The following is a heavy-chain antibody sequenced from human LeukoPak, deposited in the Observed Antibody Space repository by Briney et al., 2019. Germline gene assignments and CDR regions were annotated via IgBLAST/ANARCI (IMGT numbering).Heavy chain of an antibody. Sequence: ASVKVSCKASGGTFSSYAISWVRQAPGQGLEWMGWISAYNGNTNYAQKLQGRVTMTTDTSTSTAYMELRSLRSDDTAVYYCARDRYCSSTSCSYYYYYGMDVWGQGTTVTVSS. V-gene: IGHV1-18*01. CDR2: ISAYNGNT. J-gene: IGHJ6*02. CDR1: GGTFSSYA. CDR3: ARDRYCSSTSCSYYYYYGMDV. D-gene: IGHD2-2*01.